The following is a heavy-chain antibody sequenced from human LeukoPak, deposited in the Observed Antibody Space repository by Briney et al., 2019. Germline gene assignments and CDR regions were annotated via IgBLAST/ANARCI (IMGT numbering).Heavy chain of an antibody. Sequence: PGRSLRLSCAASGFTFSSYAMHWVRQAPGKGLEWVAVISYDGSNKYYADSVKGRFTISRDNSKNTLYLQMNSLRAEDTAVYYCARGHYYDSSGYRYYFDYWGQGTLVTVSS. D-gene: IGHD3-22*01. CDR2: ISYDGSNK. J-gene: IGHJ4*02. V-gene: IGHV3-30-3*01. CDR1: GFTFSSYA. CDR3: ARGHYYDSSGYRYYFDY.